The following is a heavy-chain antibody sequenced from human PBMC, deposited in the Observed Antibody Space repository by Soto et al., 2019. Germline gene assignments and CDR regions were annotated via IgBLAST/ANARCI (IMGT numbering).Heavy chain of an antibody. D-gene: IGHD6-13*01. V-gene: IGHV3-7*01. CDR3: ARDFYRAGGNSSSWYLIYYYGMDV. Sequence: GGSLRLSCAASGFTFSSYWMSWVRQAPGKGLEWVANIKQDGSEKYYVDSVKGRFTISRDNAKNSLYLQMNSLRAEDTAVYYCARDFYRAGGNSSSWYLIYYYGMDVWGQGPTVTVSS. J-gene: IGHJ6*02. CDR1: GFTFSSYW. CDR2: IKQDGSEK.